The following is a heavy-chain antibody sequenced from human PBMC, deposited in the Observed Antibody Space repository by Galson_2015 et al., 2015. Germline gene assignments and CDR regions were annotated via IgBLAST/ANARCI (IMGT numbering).Heavy chain of an antibody. D-gene: IGHD2-15*01. CDR3: TRELKWVEED. V-gene: IGHV3-49*04. CDR1: GLNFGDFA. J-gene: IGHJ1*01. Sequence: SLRLSCAASGLNFGDFAMSWVRHVPGQGLEWVGFIRSRANGATTEYASSVRGRFSISRDDSESVVYLQMNGLKTDDTGIYYCTRELKWVEEDWGQGTRVTVSS. CDR2: IRSRANGATT.